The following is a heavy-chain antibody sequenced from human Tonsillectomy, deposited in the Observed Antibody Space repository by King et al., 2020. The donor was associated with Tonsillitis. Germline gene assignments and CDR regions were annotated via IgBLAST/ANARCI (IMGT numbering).Heavy chain of an antibody. CDR3: AKDSSWGRAYFDY. J-gene: IGHJ4*02. CDR2: IYSGATTT. Sequence: EVQLVESGGGLVQPGGSLRLSCAASGFTFSTYSINWVRQAPGKGLEWVSLIYSGATTTKYADSVKGRFTISRDDSKNTVYLQMNNLRAEDTAVYYCAKDSSWGRAYFDYWGQGTLVTVSS. V-gene: IGHV3-23*03. D-gene: IGHD1-26*01. CDR1: GFTFSTYS.